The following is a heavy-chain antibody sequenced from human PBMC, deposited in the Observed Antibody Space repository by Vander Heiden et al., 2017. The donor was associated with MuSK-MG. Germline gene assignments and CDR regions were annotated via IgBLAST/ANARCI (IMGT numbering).Heavy chain of an antibody. CDR1: GFTVSSNY. Sequence: EVQLVESEGGLVQPGGSLRLSCAASGFTVSSNYMSWVRQAPGKGLEWVSVIYSGGSTYYADAVKGRFTISRDNSKNTLYLQMNRMRAEDTAVYYCARDRGAGYYYFDYWGQGTLVTVSS. J-gene: IGHJ4*02. D-gene: IGHD6-19*01. CDR3: ARDRGAGYYYFDY. CDR2: IYSGGST. V-gene: IGHV3-66*01.